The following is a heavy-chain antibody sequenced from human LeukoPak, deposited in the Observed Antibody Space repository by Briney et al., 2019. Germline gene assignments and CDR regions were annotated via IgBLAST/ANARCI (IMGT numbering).Heavy chain of an antibody. CDR2: INHSGST. J-gene: IGHJ4*02. CDR3: AISDYGDYLTY. D-gene: IGHD4-17*01. CDR1: GGSFSGYY. V-gene: IGHV4-34*01. Sequence: SETLSLTCAVYGGSFSGYYWSWIRQPPGKGLEWIGEINHSGSTNYNPSLKSRVTISVDTSKNQFSLKLSSVTAADTAVYCCAISDYGDYLTYWGQGTLVTVSS.